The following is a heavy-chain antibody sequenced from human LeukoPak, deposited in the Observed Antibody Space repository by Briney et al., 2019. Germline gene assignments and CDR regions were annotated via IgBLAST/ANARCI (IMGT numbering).Heavy chain of an antibody. V-gene: IGHV4-61*01. CDR2: IYYSGST. CDR1: GGFVSSSSYY. CDR3: ARVQVYYDSSGYYYVPGSEFDP. J-gene: IGHJ5*02. D-gene: IGHD3-22*01. Sequence: PSETLSLTCTVSGGFVSSSSYYWSWIRQPLGKGLEWIGYIYYSGSTNYNPSLKSRVTISVDTSKNQFSLKLSSVTAADTAVYYCARVQVYYDSSGYYYVPGSEFDPWGQGTLVTVSS.